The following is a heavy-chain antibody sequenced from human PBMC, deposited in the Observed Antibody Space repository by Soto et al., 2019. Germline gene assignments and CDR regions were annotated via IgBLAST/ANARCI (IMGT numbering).Heavy chain of an antibody. CDR2: IDPSDSYT. CDR1: GYSFTSYW. Sequence: PGESLKISCKGSGYSFTSYWISWVRQMPGKGLEWMGRIDPSDSYTNYSPSFQGHVTISADKSISTAYLQWSSLKASDTAMYYCARLITCPLRGVTKVNWFDPWGQGTLVTVSS. D-gene: IGHD3-10*01. CDR3: ARLITCPLRGVTKVNWFDP. V-gene: IGHV5-10-1*01. J-gene: IGHJ5*02.